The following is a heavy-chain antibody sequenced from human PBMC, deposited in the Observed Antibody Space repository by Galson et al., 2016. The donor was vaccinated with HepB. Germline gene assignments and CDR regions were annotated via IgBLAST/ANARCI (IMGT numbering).Heavy chain of an antibody. J-gene: IGHJ6*02. V-gene: IGHV1-46*01. CDR2: ITPSSGST. CDR3: ARDDPYYGMDV. CDR1: GDTFARYQ. Sequence: SVKVSCKASGDTFARYQMHWVRQAPGQGLEWMGIITPSSGSTSYAQKSQGRVTFTRDTSTSTVYMELFSLKSEDTAVYHCARDDPYYGMDVWGQGTTVTVSS.